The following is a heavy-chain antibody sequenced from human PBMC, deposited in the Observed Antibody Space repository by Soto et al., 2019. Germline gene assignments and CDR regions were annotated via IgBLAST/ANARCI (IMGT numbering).Heavy chain of an antibody. CDR2: IIPIFGPG. D-gene: IGHD2-15*01. Sequence: QVQLVQSGAEVKKPGSSVKVSCKASGGTFSSYAISWVRQAPGQGLEWMGGIIPIFGPGNYAQKFQGRVTISGRDSTSTDYMEVSSLRSADAAVDYCTRVVTVVKSLHYSYFDLWGRGTLVTVSS. J-gene: IGHJ2*01. CDR3: TRVVTVVKSLHYSYFDL. V-gene: IGHV1-69*12. CDR1: GGTFSSYA.